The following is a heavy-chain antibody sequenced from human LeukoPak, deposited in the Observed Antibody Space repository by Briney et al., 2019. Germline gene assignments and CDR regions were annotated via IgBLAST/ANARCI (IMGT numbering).Heavy chain of an antibody. V-gene: IGHV1-2*02. Sequence: ASVKGSSKSLVDTFTPYYICCVCHAPGQGLEWMGWINLNNGGTRYAQNLQGRVTLTRDTSISTAYMELSRLRSDDTAMYYCAKASRLGSPEYFVDYWGQGTLVMVSS. CDR1: VDTFTPYY. J-gene: IGHJ4*02. CDR3: AKASRLGSPEYFVDY. CDR2: INLNNGGT. D-gene: IGHD2/OR15-2a*01.